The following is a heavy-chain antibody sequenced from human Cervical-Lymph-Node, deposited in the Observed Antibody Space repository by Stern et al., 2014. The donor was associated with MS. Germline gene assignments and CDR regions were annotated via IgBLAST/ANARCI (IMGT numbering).Heavy chain of an antibody. CDR3: ARKQIYYYGLDV. Sequence: QDQLVQSGTEVKKPGASVKVSCRASGYTFAAYYIHWVRQAPGQGLEWMGWVNPNSGGTNYAEKFQGRVTMTRDTSVTTAYMELSGLKSDDTAVYYCARKQIYYYGLDVWGQGTTVIVSS. CDR1: GYTFAAYY. V-gene: IGHV1-2*02. CDR2: VNPNSGGT. D-gene: IGHD6-13*01. J-gene: IGHJ6*02.